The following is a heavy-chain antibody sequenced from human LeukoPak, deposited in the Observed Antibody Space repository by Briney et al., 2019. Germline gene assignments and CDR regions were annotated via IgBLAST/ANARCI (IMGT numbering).Heavy chain of an antibody. D-gene: IGHD1-26*01. CDR2: FDSEDGET. CDR3: ATATYSGSYQYFDY. J-gene: IGHJ4*02. V-gene: IGHV1-24*01. CDR1: GYTLTELS. Sequence: GASVKVSCKVSGYTLTELSMHWVRQAPGKGLEWMGGFDSEDGETIYAQKFQGRVTMTEDTSTDTAYMELSSLRSEDTAVYYCATATYSGSYQYFDYWGQGTLVTVSS.